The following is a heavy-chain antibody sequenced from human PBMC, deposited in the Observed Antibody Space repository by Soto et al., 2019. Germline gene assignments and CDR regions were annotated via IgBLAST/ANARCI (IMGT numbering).Heavy chain of an antibody. J-gene: IGHJ4*02. Sequence: QVQLVESGGGVVQPGRSLRLSCAASGFTFSSYGMHWVRQAPGKGLEWVAVIWYDGSNKYYADSVKGRFTISRDNSKNTLYLQMNSLRAEDTAVYYCARDCRSQDYGGTPGVGYWGQGTLVTVSS. CDR1: GFTFSSYG. D-gene: IGHD4-17*01. CDR2: IWYDGSNK. CDR3: ARDCRSQDYGGTPGVGY. V-gene: IGHV3-33*01.